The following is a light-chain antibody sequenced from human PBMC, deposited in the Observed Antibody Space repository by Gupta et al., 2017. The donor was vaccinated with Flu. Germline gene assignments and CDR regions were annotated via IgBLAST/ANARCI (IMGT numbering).Light chain of an antibody. CDR2: GAS. V-gene: IGKV3-20*01. Sequence: EIVLTQSPGSLCLSPGERATLSCRASQTVAGSFLAWYQQLPGQAPRLLIYGASTRAPGIPDRFSGSGSGTDFTLTISRLEPEDFAVYYCQLYGSSPAYTFGQGTKLEI. CDR3: QLYGSSPAYT. CDR1: QTVAGSF. J-gene: IGKJ2*01.